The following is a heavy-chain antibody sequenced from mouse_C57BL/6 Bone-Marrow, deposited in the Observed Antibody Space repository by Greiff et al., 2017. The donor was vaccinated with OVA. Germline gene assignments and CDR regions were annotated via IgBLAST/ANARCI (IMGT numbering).Heavy chain of an antibody. CDR3: ALLLRSDY. V-gene: IGHV1-82*01. D-gene: IGHD1-1*01. CDR2: IYPGDGDT. CDR1: GYAFSSSW. Sequence: QVQLKESGPELVKPGASVKISCKASGYAFSSSWMNWVKQRPGKGLEWIGRIYPGDGDTNYNGKFKGKATLTADKSSSTAYMQLSSLTSEDSAVYFCALLLRSDYWGQGTTLTVSS. J-gene: IGHJ2*01.